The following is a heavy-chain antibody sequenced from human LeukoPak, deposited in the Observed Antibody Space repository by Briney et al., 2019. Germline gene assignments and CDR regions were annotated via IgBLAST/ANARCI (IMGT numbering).Heavy chain of an antibody. CDR3: ARDRYYDSSGPPFDY. V-gene: IGHV1-18*01. CDR2: ISAYNGNT. J-gene: IGHJ4*02. Sequence: ASVKVSCKASGYTFTSYGISWVRQAPGQGLEWMGWISAYNGNTNYAQKLQGRVTMTTDTSTSTAYMELRSLRSDDTAVYYCARDRYYDSSGPPFDYWGQGTLVTASS. D-gene: IGHD3-22*01. CDR1: GYTFTSYG.